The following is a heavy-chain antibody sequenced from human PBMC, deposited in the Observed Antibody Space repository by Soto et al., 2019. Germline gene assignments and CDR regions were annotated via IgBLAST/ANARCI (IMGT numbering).Heavy chain of an antibody. CDR1: GFTFSSYA. V-gene: IGHV3-30-3*01. CDR2: MSYDGSNK. D-gene: IGHD2-8*01. CDR3: ARACGSNVFCLSLDF. J-gene: IGHJ4*01. Sequence: RRLSCAASGFTFSSYAMHWVRQAPGKGLEWVAVMSYDGSNKYYADSVKGRFTISRDNSKNTLYLQMNSLRTEDTALYSCARACGSNVFCLSLDFWGQGTLVTVSS.